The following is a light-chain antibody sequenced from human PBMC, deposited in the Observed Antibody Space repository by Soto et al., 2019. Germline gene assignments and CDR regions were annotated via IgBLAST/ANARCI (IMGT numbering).Light chain of an antibody. CDR1: QAFNTR. V-gene: IGKV3-11*01. Sequence: EIVLTQSPATLSAFPGDRVTLSCRASQAFNTRLAWYQHKPGQAPRLLIYLTSNRAAGVPSRFSAWGSETDFTLTISDVQPEDFVVYYCHQRQSWPRKFGQGTKVEIX. CDR3: HQRQSWPRK. J-gene: IGKJ1*01. CDR2: LTS.